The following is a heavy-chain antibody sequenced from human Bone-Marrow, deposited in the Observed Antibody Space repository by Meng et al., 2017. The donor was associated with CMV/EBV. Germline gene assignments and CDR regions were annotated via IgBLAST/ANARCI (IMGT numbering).Heavy chain of an antibody. Sequence: GESLKISCAASAFTFSSYAMHWVRQAPGKGLEWVAVISYDGSNKYYADFVKGRFTISRDNSKNTLYLQMNSLRAEDTAVYYCAKGIVVVPAARYFDYWGQGTLVTVSS. V-gene: IGHV3-30*04. CDR3: AKGIVVVPAARYFDY. J-gene: IGHJ4*02. D-gene: IGHD2-2*01. CDR2: ISYDGSNK. CDR1: AFTFSSYA.